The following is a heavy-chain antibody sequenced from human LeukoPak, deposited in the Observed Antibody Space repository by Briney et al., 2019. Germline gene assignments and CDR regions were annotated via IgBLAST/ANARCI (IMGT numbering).Heavy chain of an antibody. V-gene: IGHV4-39*07. J-gene: IGHJ4*02. CDR3: ARVDSSGYYYY. D-gene: IGHD3-22*01. Sequence: SETLSLTCTVSGGSISSSSHYWGWIRQPPGKGLEWIGSMFYSGSTYYNPSLKSRVTISVDTSKNQFSLKLSSVTAADTAVYYCARVDSSGYYYYWGQGTLVTVSS. CDR1: GGSISSSSHY. CDR2: MFYSGST.